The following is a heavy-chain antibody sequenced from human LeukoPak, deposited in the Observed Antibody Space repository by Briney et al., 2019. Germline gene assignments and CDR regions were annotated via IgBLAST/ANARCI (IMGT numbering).Heavy chain of an antibody. CDR2: IRFDGSEE. V-gene: IGHV3-30*02. CDR1: GFTFSSFG. J-gene: IGHJ4*02. CDR3: AKGFHCSSTSCYAYFDY. D-gene: IGHD2-2*01. Sequence: GGSLRLSCVGSGFTFSSFGMHWVRQAPGKGLEWVTFIRFDGSEEFYADSVKGRFTISRDNSKNTLYLQMNSLRAEDTAVYYCAKGFHCSSTSCYAYFDYWGQGTLVTVSS.